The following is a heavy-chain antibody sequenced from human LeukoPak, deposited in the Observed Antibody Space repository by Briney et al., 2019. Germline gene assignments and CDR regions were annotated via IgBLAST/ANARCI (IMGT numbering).Heavy chain of an antibody. V-gene: IGHV3-21*01. D-gene: IGHD3-22*01. CDR1: GFTFSSYS. Sequence: SGGSLRLSCAASGFTFSSYSMNWVRQAPGKGLEWVSSISSSSSYIYYADSVKGRFTISRDNAKNSLYLQMNSLRAEDTAVYYCARSDSPDRWLLPLDYWGQGTLVTVSS. J-gene: IGHJ4*02. CDR2: ISSSSSYI. CDR3: ARSDSPDRWLLPLDY.